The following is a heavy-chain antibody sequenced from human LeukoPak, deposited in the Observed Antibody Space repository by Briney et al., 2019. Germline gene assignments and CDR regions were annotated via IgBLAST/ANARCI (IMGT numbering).Heavy chain of an antibody. CDR2: INHSGST. Sequence: SETLSLTCAVYGESFSGYYWSWIRQPPGKGLEWAGEINHSGSTNYNPSLKSRVTISVDTSKNQFSLKLSSVTAADTAVYYRARVFRSSGYYRPFDCWGQGTLVTVSS. D-gene: IGHD3-22*01. CDR3: ARVFRSSGYYRPFDC. V-gene: IGHV4-34*01. CDR1: GESFSGYY. J-gene: IGHJ4*02.